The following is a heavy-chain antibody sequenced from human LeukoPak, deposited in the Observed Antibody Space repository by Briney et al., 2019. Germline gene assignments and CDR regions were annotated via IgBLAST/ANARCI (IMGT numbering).Heavy chain of an antibody. D-gene: IGHD2-2*01. CDR3: ARGRHCSSTSCYPYYYYGMDV. CDR1: GGTFSSYA. Sequence: SVKVSCKASGGTFSSYAISWVRQAPGQGLEWMGGIIPIFGTANYAQKFQGRVTITADESTSTAYMELSSLRSEDTAVYYCARGRHCSSTSCYPYYYYGMDVWGQGTTVTVSS. J-gene: IGHJ6*02. V-gene: IGHV1-69*01. CDR2: IIPIFGTA.